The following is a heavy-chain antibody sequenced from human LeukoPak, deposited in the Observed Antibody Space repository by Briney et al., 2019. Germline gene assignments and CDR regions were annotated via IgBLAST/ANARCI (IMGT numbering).Heavy chain of an antibody. V-gene: IGHV2-70*11. J-gene: IGHJ4*02. CDR2: IDLDDDK. Sequence: SAPTLVNPTQTLTLTCTFSGFSLSTRGMCVSWIRQPPGKTLEWLARIDLDDDKYYSTSLKTRLTVSKDTSKNQVVLTMTNMDPVDTATYFCARTLIRRDGYNFDYWGQGTLVTVSS. CDR3: ARTLIRRDGYNFDY. CDR1: GFSLSTRGMC. D-gene: IGHD5-24*01.